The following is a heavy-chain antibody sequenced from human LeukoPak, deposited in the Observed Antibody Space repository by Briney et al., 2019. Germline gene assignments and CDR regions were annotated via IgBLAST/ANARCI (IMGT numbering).Heavy chain of an antibody. D-gene: IGHD3-10*01. Sequence: PGGSLRLSCAPSGFMFNDYALHWVRQAPGKGLEWVSGISWNSGSIGYADSVKGRFTISRDNAKNSLYLQMNSLRAEDMALYYCAKDAGGYFDYWGQGTLVTVSS. V-gene: IGHV3-9*03. CDR2: ISWNSGSI. J-gene: IGHJ4*02. CDR3: AKDAGGYFDY. CDR1: GFMFNDYA.